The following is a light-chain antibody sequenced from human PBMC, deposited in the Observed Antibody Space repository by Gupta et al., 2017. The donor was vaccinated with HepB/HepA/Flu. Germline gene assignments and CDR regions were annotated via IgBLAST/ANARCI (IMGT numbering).Light chain of an antibody. J-gene: IGLJ2*01. V-gene: IGLV2-14*03. CDR2: DVS. CDR1: SSDVGGYNY. Sequence: HTQPAPVSGSPAQSITISCSGTSSDVGGYNYVSWYQQHPGKAPKLMIYDVSNRPSGVSNRFSGSKSGNTASLTISGLQAEDEADYYCSSYTSSSTVVFGGGTKLTVL. CDR3: SSYTSSSTVV.